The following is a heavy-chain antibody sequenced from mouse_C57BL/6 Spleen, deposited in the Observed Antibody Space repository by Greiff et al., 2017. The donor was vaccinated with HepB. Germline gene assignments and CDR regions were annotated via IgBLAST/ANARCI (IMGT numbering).Heavy chain of an antibody. CDR1: GFSLSTFGMG. J-gene: IGHJ4*01. Sequence: LKESGPGILQPSQTLSLTCSFSGFSLSTFGMGVGWIRQPSGKGLEWLAHIWWDDDKYYNPALKSRLTISKDTSKNQVFLKIANVDTADTATYYCARMRVITTVVDYAMDYWGQGTSVTVSS. V-gene: IGHV8-8*01. D-gene: IGHD1-1*01. CDR3: ARMRVITTVVDYAMDY. CDR2: IWWDDDK.